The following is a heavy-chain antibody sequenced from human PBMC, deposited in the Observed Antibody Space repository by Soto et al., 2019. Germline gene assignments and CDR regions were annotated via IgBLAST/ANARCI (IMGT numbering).Heavy chain of an antibody. CDR3: ARGGHYDYVWGSYRHLYYYYGMDV. CDR2: INPSGGST. J-gene: IGHJ6*02. D-gene: IGHD3-16*02. Sequence: ASVKVSCKASGYTFTSYYMHWVRQAPGQGLEWMGIINPSGGSTSYAQKFQGRVTMTRDTSTSTVYMELSSLRSEDTAAYYCARGGHYDYVWGSYRHLYYYYGMDVWGQGTTVTVSS. V-gene: IGHV1-46*01. CDR1: GYTFTSYY.